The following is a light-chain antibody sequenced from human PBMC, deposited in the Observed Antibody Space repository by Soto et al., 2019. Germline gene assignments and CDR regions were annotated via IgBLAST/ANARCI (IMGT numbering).Light chain of an antibody. J-gene: IGKJ4*01. Sequence: EIVLTQSPGTLSLSPGERGTLSCRATQSISNSQLAWYQQKPGQAPRLLIYGASRRTVGIPDRFSGSGSGTDLTLTISRLEPEDFAVYYCQQYDSLPLTFGGGTKVEVK. CDR2: GAS. CDR3: QQYDSLPLT. CDR1: QSISNSQ. V-gene: IGKV3-20*01.